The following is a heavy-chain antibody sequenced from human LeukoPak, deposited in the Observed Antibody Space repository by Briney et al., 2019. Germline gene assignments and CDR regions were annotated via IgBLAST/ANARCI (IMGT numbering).Heavy chain of an antibody. J-gene: IGHJ4*02. D-gene: IGHD3-10*01. V-gene: IGHV3-7*01. CDR2: IKQDGSET. CDR3: ARGGRWFGVLGY. CDR1: GFTFNSYW. Sequence: TGGSLRLSCAASGFTFNSYWMTWVRQAPGKGLEWVANIKQDGSETYYVDSVKGRFTISRDNAKNSLYLQMNSLTAEDTAVYYCARGGRWFGVLGYRGQGTLVTVSS.